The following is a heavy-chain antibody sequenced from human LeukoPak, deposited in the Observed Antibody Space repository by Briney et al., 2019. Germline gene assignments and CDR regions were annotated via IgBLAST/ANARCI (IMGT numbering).Heavy chain of an antibody. D-gene: IGHD3-22*01. CDR1: GFTFSSYS. Sequence: GGSLRLSCAASGFTFSSYSMNWVRQASGKGLEWVSSISSSSSYIYYADSVKGRFTISRDNAKNSLYLQMNSLRAEDTAVYYCAREPFDSSGYYYFDYWGQGTLVTVSS. J-gene: IGHJ4*02. CDR3: AREPFDSSGYYYFDY. V-gene: IGHV3-21*01. CDR2: ISSSSSYI.